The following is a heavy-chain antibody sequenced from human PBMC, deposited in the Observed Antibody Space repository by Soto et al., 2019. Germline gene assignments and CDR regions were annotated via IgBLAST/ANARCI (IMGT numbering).Heavy chain of an antibody. CDR2: IYYSGST. J-gene: IGHJ3*02. D-gene: IGHD2-15*01. V-gene: IGHV4-30-4*01. Sequence: ASETLSLTCTVSGGSISSGDYYWSWIRQPPGKGLEWIGYIYYSGSTYYNPSLKSRVTISVDTSKNQFSLKLSSVTAADTAVYYCARVRLPGYCSGGSCYSAAFDIWGQGTMVTVSS. CDR3: ARVRLPGYCSGGSCYSAAFDI. CDR1: GGSISSGDYY.